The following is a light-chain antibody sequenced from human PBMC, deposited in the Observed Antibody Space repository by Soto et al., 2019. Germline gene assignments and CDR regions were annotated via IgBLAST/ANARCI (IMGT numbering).Light chain of an antibody. CDR2: AAS. Sequence: PGERSTLSFRASQSVSSSHLAWYQHKPGQAPRLLIYAASSGATGSPDRFSGGGSGTDFTLTISRLEPEDFAVYYCQKYGSSPRKFGQGTKVAIK. CDR3: QKYGSSPRK. V-gene: IGKV3-20*01. J-gene: IGKJ1*01. CDR1: QSVSSSH.